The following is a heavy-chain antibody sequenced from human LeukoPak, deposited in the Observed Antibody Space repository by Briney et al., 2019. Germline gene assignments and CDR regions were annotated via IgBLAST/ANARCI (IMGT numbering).Heavy chain of an antibody. CDR1: GGSISSSSYY. Sequence: PSETLSLTCTVSGGSISSSSYYWGWIRQPPGKGLEWIGSIYYSGSTYYNPSLKSRVTISVDTSKNQFSLKLSSVTAADTAVYYCARGDSSSSDLFDYWGQGTLVTVSS. V-gene: IGHV4-39*07. CDR3: ARGDSSSSDLFDY. CDR2: IYYSGST. J-gene: IGHJ4*02. D-gene: IGHD6-6*01.